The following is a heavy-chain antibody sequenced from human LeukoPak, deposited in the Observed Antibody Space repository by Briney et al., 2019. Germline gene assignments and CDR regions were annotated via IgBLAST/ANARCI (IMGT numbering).Heavy chain of an antibody. Sequence: PGGSLRLSCAASGFTFSSYAMSWVRQAPGKGLEWVSAISGSGGSTYYADSVKGRFTISRDNSKNTLYLQMNSLRAEDTAVYYCAKALSEEYCSGGSWYEMFDYWGQGTLVTVSS. D-gene: IGHD2-15*01. V-gene: IGHV3-23*01. CDR3: AKALSEEYCSGGSWYEMFDY. CDR2: ISGSGGST. J-gene: IGHJ4*02. CDR1: GFTFSSYA.